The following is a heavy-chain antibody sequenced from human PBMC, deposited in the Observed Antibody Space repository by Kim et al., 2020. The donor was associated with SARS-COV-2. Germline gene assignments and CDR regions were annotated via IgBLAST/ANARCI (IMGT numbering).Heavy chain of an antibody. J-gene: IGHJ3*02. CDR2: ISSSGSTI. CDR1: GFTFSDYY. Sequence: GGSLRLSCAASGFTFSDYYMSWIRQAPGKGLEWVSYISSSGSTIYYADSVKGRFTISRDNAKNSLYLQMNSLRAEDTAVYYCARGGYCSSTSCYFGIWNYVSDAFDIWGQGTMVTVSS. D-gene: IGHD2-2*01. CDR3: ARGGYCSSTSCYFGIWNYVSDAFDI. V-gene: IGHV3-11*01.